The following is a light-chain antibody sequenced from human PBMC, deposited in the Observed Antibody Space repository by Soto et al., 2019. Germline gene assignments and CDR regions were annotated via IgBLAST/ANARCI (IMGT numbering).Light chain of an antibody. J-gene: IGLJ1*01. Sequence: QSALAQPASVSGSAGQSSTISCTGTGSDIAGYNYVSWFQQHPGKAPKLMMYQVTIRPSGVSNRFSGAKSGNTASLTISGLQAEDEAEYYCSSFTSTTSLYVFGTGTKVTVL. CDR2: QVT. V-gene: IGLV2-14*01. CDR1: GSDIAGYNY. CDR3: SSFTSTTSLYV.